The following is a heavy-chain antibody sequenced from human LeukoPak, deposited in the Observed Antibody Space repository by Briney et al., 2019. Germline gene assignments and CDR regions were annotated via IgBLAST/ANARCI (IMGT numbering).Heavy chain of an antibody. J-gene: IGHJ5*02. CDR2: MNPNSGNT. Sequence: ASVKVSCKASGYTFTSYDINWVRQATGQGLVWMGWMNPNSGNTGYAQKFQGRVTITRNTSISTAYMELSSLRSEDTAVYYCARGVLRFLEWSNWFDPWGQGTLVTVSS. CDR3: ARGVLRFLEWSNWFDP. CDR1: GYTFTSYD. V-gene: IGHV1-8*03. D-gene: IGHD3-3*01.